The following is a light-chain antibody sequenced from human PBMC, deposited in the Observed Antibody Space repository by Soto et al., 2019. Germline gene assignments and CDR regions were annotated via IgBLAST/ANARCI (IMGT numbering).Light chain of an antibody. CDR1: QSISTY. Sequence: DILMTQSPSSLSASVGDRVTITCLASQSISTYLNWYQQKPGKVPKRLIYGASSLQSGVPSRFSGSGSGTEFTLTINSLQPEDFATYYCLQHNTYPLTIGGGTKVDIK. J-gene: IGKJ4*01. CDR3: LQHNTYPLT. V-gene: IGKV1-17*01. CDR2: GAS.